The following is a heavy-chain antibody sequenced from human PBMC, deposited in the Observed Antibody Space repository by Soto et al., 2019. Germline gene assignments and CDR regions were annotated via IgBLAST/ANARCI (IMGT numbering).Heavy chain of an antibody. V-gene: IGHV4-34*01. CDR3: ARGSGDGYDFWSGYYSSAGQGRKNWFDP. J-gene: IGHJ5*02. Sequence: WETLSLTCAVYGGSFSGYYWSWIRQPPGKGLEWIGEINHSGSTNYNPSLKSRVTISVDTSKNQFSLKLSSVAAADTAVYYCARGSGDGYDFWSGYYSSAGQGRKNWFDPWGQGTLLTVSS. CDR1: GGSFSGYY. D-gene: IGHD3-3*01. CDR2: INHSGST.